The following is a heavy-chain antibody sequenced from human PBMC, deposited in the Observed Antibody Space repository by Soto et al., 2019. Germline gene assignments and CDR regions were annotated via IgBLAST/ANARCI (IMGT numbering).Heavy chain of an antibody. CDR2: ISYDGKEK. J-gene: IGHJ4*02. Sequence: PGGSLRLSCATSGFGFSGYAMHWVRPTPGKGLEWVAVISYDGKEKYYADSAEGRFTISRESSGGTLYLQMSSLRVEDTAVYYCARGRGLAARPQHLDHWGQGTLVTVSS. V-gene: IGHV3-30*04. CDR3: ARGRGLAARPQHLDH. D-gene: IGHD6-6*01. CDR1: GFGFSGYA.